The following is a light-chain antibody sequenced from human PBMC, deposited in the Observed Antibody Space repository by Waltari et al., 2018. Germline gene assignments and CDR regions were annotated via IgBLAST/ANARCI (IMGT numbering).Light chain of an antibody. J-gene: IGLJ2*01. CDR1: SHNIANTH. V-gene: IGLV6-57*02. Sequence: FMLTQPHSVTESAGKTVIIHCTVSSHNIANTHVQRYQHRPGSAPVTLIYEDNQRASGVPDRFSGSIDSSSNPASLTISGLRTEDEAYYFCQSYYAYDVIFGGGTKLTVL. CDR3: QSYYAYDVI. CDR2: EDN.